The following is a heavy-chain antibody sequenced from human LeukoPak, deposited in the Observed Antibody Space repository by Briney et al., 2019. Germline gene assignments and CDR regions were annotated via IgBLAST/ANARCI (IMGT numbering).Heavy chain of an antibody. CDR2: IYYSGTT. J-gene: IGHJ4*02. D-gene: IGHD1-1*01. Sequence: SETLCLTCTVSGYFISGSSYYWGWIRQSPGKGLEWIGNIYYSGTTHFNPSLHSRVTISVDTSKNQFSLKLTSVTAADTALYFCARRTYTNNYYFDYWGQGTLVTVSS. CDR3: ARRTYTNNYYFDY. CDR1: GYFISGSSYY. V-gene: IGHV4-39*01.